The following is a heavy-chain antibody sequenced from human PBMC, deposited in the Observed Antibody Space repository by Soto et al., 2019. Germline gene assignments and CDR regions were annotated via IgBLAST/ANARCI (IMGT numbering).Heavy chain of an antibody. D-gene: IGHD3-3*01. CDR2: IWYDGSNK. CDR1: GFTFSSYG. V-gene: IGHV3-33*01. J-gene: IGHJ4*02. CDR3: ARDRGYDFWGGYYFDY. Sequence: LRLSCAASGFTFSSYGMHWVRQAPGKGLEWVAVIWYDGSNKYYADSVKGRFTISRDNSKNTLYLQMNSLRAEDTAVYYCARDRGYDFWGGYYFDYWGQGTLVTVSS.